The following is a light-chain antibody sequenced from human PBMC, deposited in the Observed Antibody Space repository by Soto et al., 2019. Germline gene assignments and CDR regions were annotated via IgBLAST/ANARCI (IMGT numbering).Light chain of an antibody. CDR2: GAS. CDR3: QHYSSWPLT. CDR1: QSISSN. J-gene: IGKJ4*02. V-gene: IGKV3-15*01. Sequence: EIVMTQSPATLCVSPGERATLSCRASQSISSNLAWYQQKPGQAPRLLIYGASTRATGIPSRFSGSGSGTEFTLTISSLQSEDFAVYYCQHYSSWPLTFGGGTKVDIK.